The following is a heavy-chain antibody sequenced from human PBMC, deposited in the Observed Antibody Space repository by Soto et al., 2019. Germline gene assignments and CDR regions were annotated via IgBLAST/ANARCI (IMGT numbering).Heavy chain of an antibody. CDR2: INPGTGTT. CDR1: RYTFTSYD. V-gene: IGHV1-46*03. J-gene: IGHJ4*02. Sequence: ASVKVSCKSSRYTFTSYDVHWVRQAPGQGLEWMGLINPGTGTTNYAQTFQGRVSMTTDTSTNTVYVELNSLRSEDAAVYYCALGRSRPYYFDHWGQGTLVTVSS. D-gene: IGHD1-26*01. CDR3: ALGRSRPYYFDH.